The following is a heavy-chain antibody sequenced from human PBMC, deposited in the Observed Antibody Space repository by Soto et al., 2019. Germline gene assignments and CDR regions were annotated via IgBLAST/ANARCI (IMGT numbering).Heavy chain of an antibody. CDR1: GYSISSGYY. CDR2: IYHGEST. V-gene: IGHV4-38-2*01. D-gene: IGHD3-22*01. Sequence: PSETLSLTCAVSGYSISSGYYWGWLRQPPGKGLEWIGSIYHGESTYYNPSLNSRVTLSIDMTNNHVSLILNSVTAADTAVYYCARVGPWVPYYYDSSPYTFENWFDPWGKGTLVTVSS. J-gene: IGHJ5*02. CDR3: ARVGPWVPYYYDSSPYTFENWFDP.